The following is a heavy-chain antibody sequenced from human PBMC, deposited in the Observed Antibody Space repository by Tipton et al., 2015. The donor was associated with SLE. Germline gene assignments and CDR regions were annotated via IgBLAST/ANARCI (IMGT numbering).Heavy chain of an antibody. CDR1: GYSFSNYW. J-gene: IGHJ1*01. V-gene: IGHV5-10-1*01. Sequence: QLVQSGADVKEPGESLRISCKGSGYSFSNYWISWVRQMPGKGLEWMGRIDPSDSYTDYSPSFQGHVTISVDKSISSAYLQWRSLKASDNAMYYCARSGGEYFQHWSQGTLVTVSS. CDR3: ARSGGEYFQH. CDR2: IDPSDSYT. D-gene: IGHD3-10*01.